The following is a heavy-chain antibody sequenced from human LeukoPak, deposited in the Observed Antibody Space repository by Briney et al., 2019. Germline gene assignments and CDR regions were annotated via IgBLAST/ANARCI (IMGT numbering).Heavy chain of an antibody. V-gene: IGHV4-59*01. D-gene: IGHD3-22*01. J-gene: IGHJ6*03. CDR3: ARAPQYYDSSGYHYYYMDV. Sequence: SETLSLTCTVSGGSISTYYWSWIRQPPGKGLEWIGYIYYSGSTNYNPSLKSRVTLSVDTSKNQFSLNLSSVTAADTAVYYCARAPQYYDSSGYHYYYMDVWGKGTTVTVSS. CDR1: GGSISTYY. CDR2: IYYSGST.